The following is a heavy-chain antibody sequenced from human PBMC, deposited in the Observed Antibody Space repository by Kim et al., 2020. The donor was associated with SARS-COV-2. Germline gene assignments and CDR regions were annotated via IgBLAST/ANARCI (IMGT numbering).Heavy chain of an antibody. Sequence: SETLSLTCTVSGGSISSYYWSWIRQPPGKGLEWIGYIYYSGSTNYNPSLKSRVTISVDTSKNQFSLKLSSVTAADTAVYYCASLRYGGDYVPYYYYGMDVWGQGTTVTVSS. V-gene: IGHV4-59*01. D-gene: IGHD4-17*01. CDR1: GGSISSYY. CDR3: ASLRYGGDYVPYYYYGMDV. J-gene: IGHJ6*02. CDR2: IYYSGST.